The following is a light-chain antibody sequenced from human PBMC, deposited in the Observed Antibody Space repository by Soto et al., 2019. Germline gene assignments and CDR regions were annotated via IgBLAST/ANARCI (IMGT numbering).Light chain of an antibody. CDR1: QGISNS. CDR3: QQYNRYSPWT. CDR2: DAS. J-gene: IGKJ1*01. V-gene: IGKV1-5*01. Sequence: GDRVTITCRASQGISNSLAWYQQKPGKAPKVLIYDASSLESGVPSRFSGSVSGTEFTLTISSLQPDDFATYYCQQYNRYSPWTFGQGTKVDIK.